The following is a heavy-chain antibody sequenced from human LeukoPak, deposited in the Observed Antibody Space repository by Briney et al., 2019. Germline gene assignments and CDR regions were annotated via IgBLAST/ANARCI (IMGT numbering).Heavy chain of an antibody. Sequence: GASVKVSCKASGYTFTSYYMHWVRQAPGQGLEWMGIIKPSGGSTSYAQKFQGRVTMTRDTSTSTVYMELSSLRSEDTAVYYCARVRGYSSGWPSDAFDIWGQGTMVTVSS. D-gene: IGHD6-19*01. CDR2: IKPSGGST. V-gene: IGHV1-46*03. J-gene: IGHJ3*02. CDR3: ARVRGYSSGWPSDAFDI. CDR1: GYTFTSYY.